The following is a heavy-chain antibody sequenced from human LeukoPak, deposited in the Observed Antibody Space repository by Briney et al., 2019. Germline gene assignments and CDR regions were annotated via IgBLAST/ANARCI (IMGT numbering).Heavy chain of an antibody. D-gene: IGHD6-13*01. CDR3: ARTGAAGSAFGGD. V-gene: IGHV3-74*01. CDR2: INSDGSSI. J-gene: IGHJ4*02. CDR1: GFTFSSYW. Sequence: PGGSLRLSCAASGFTFSSYWMHWVRQAPGKGLVWVSRINSDGSSISYADSVKGRFTISRDNAKNTLYLQMNSLRAEDTAVYYCARTGAAGSAFGGDWGQGTLVTVSS.